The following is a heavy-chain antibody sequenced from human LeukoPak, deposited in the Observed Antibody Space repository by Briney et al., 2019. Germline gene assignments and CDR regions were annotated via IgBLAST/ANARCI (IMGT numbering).Heavy chain of an antibody. CDR2: VSAGSDV. J-gene: IGHJ4*02. CDR3: ARDGLHTAHFDL. Sequence: AGGSLRLSCAASGFTFSFYTMNWVRQAPGKGLEWVSTVSAGSDVHYADSVKGRFTISRDNAKNSLYLQMNSLRDEDTAVYYCARDGLHTAHFDLWGQGTLVSVSS. V-gene: IGHV3-48*02. D-gene: IGHD5-18*01. CDR1: GFTFSFYT.